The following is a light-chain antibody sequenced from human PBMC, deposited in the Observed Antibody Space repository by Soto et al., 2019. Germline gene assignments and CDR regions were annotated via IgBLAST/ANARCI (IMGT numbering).Light chain of an antibody. CDR2: GAS. CDR3: QQYHSLPTT. V-gene: IGKV3-20*01. CDR1: QSVTSTY. Sequence: EIVLTQSPGTLSLSPGERATLSCRASQSVTSTYLAWYQQKPGQPPRLLIYGASNRATGIPDRFSGSGSGTDFTLTISRLEPEAFTVYYCQQYHSLPTTFGPGTKVDI. J-gene: IGKJ3*01.